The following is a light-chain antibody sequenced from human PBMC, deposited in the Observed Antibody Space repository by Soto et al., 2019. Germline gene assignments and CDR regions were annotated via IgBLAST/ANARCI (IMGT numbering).Light chain of an antibody. V-gene: IGKV1-5*03. CDR3: QQYSGYSGVT. CDR2: KAS. Sequence: DIQMTQSPSTLSASAGDRVTITCRASESISDWLAWYQQKPGKAPKLLIYKASTLVSGVPSRFSGTGSETEFTLTLTSLQPDDSATYYCQQYSGYSGVTFGGGTQVVIQ. J-gene: IGKJ4*01. CDR1: ESISDW.